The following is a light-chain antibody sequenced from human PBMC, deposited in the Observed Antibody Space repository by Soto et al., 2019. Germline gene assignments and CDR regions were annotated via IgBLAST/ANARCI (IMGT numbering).Light chain of an antibody. J-gene: IGLJ1*01. CDR3: SSYAGSSNV. V-gene: IGLV2-8*01. CDR2: EVN. Sequence: ALTQPPSASGSPGQSVAISCTGTSSDVGGYNYVSWYQQHPGKAPKLMIYEVNKRPSGVPDRFSGSKSGNTASLTVSGLHAEDEADYYCSSYAGSSNVFGTGTKVTVL. CDR1: SSDVGGYNY.